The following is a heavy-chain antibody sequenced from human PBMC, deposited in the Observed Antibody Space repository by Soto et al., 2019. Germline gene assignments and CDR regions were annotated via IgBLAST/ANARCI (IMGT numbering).Heavy chain of an antibody. J-gene: IGHJ3*02. CDR1: GYTFTNYG. CDR2: IIPIFGTA. Sequence: ASVKVSCKASGYTFTNYGISWVRQAPGQGLEWMGGIIPIFGTANYAQKFQGRVTITADESTSTAYMELSSLRSEDTAVYYCARDYGYCGGDCYAFDIWGQGTMVTVSS. D-gene: IGHD2-21*02. V-gene: IGHV1-69*13. CDR3: ARDYGYCGGDCYAFDI.